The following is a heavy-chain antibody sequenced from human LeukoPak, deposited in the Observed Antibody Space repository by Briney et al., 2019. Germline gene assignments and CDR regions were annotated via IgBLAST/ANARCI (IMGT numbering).Heavy chain of an antibody. J-gene: IGHJ4*02. V-gene: IGHV4-59*12. CDR3: ARVNYYDSSGPPEY. CDR1: GGSISSYY. CDR2: IYYSGST. D-gene: IGHD3-22*01. Sequence: KPSETLSLTCTVSGGSISSYYWSWIRQPPGKGLEWIGYIYYSGSTNYNPSLKSRVTISVDTSKNQFSLKLSSVTAADTAVYYCARVNYYDSSGPPEYWGQGTLVTVSS.